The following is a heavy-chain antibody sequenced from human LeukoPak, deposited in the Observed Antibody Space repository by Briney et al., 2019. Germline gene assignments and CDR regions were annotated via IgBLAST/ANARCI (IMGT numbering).Heavy chain of an antibody. CDR3: ARQTGSGLFTLP. D-gene: IGHD3/OR15-3a*01. CDR2: IYYSGNT. Sequence: PSETLSLTCTVSGVSISSSNSYWGWIRQPPGKGLEWIGSIYYSGNTYYNASVKSRVTISIDSSKNQFSLMLSSVTAAGTAVYYCARQTGSGLFTLPGGQGTLVTVSS. CDR1: GVSISSSNSY. V-gene: IGHV4-39*01. J-gene: IGHJ4*02.